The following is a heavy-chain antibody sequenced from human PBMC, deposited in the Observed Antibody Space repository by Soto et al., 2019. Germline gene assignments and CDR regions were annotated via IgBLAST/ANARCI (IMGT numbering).Heavy chain of an antibody. D-gene: IGHD6-13*01. CDR3: ARDHGADDSSSWSCMDV. Sequence: SQTLSLTCAISGDSVSSNSAAWNWIRQSPSRGLEWLGRTYYRSKWYNDYAVSVKSRITINPDTSKNQFSLQLNSVTPEDTAVYYCARDHGADDSSSWSCMDVWGQGTTVTVSS. J-gene: IGHJ6*02. V-gene: IGHV6-1*01. CDR1: GDSVSSNSAA. CDR2: TYYRSKWYN.